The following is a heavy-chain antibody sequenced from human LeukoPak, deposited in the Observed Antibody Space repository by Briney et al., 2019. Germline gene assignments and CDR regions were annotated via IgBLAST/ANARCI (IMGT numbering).Heavy chain of an antibody. CDR1: GFTFSSSW. Sequence: GGSLRLSCAASGFTFSSSWMNWVRQAPGKGLEWVANIKQDGSKKFYVDSVKGRFTISRDNAKNSLYLQMNSLRVEDTAVYYCARDYYYMDVWGKGATVTISS. CDR2: IKQDGSKK. CDR3: ARDYYYMDV. J-gene: IGHJ6*03. V-gene: IGHV3-7*01.